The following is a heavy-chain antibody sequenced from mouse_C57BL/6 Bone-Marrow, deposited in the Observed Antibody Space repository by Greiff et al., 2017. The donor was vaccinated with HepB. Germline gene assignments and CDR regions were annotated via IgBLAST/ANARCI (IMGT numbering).Heavy chain of an antibody. CDR3: ARSHPDY. CDR1: GYTFTSYW. Sequence: VQLQQPGAELVKPGASVKLSCKASGYTFTSYWMQWVKQRPGQGLEWIGEIDPSDSYTNYNQKFKGKATLTVDTSSSTAYMQLSSLTSEDSAVYYCARSHPDYRGQGTTLTVSS. CDR2: IDPSDSYT. J-gene: IGHJ2*01. V-gene: IGHV1-50*01.